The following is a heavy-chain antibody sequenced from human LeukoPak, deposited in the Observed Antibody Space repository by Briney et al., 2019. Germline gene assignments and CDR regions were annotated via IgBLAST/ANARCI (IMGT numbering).Heavy chain of an antibody. CDR1: GGSISSGGYY. D-gene: IGHD6-13*01. Sequence: SETLSLTCTVSGGSISSGGYYWSWIRQHPGKGLEWIGYIYYSGSTYYNPSLKSRVTISVDTSKNQFSLKLSSVTAADTAVYYCPRFSSSSWYGDYWGQGTLVTVSS. J-gene: IGHJ4*02. CDR2: IYYSGST. CDR3: PRFSSSSWYGDY. V-gene: IGHV4-31*03.